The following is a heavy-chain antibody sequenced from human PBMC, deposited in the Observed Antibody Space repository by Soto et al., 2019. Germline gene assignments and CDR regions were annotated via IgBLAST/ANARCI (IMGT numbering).Heavy chain of an antibody. V-gene: IGHV3-23*01. CDR1: GFTFSSYA. CDR2: ISVSGANK. CDR3: ADGGEWSFNFVY. Sequence: GGSLRLSCAASGFTFSSYAMSWVRQAPGKGLEWVSGISVSGANKYYADAVKGRFAISRDNSKNTLYLQMNNLRAEDTAVYYCADGGEWSFNFVYWGQGTQVTVSS. D-gene: IGHD3-3*01. J-gene: IGHJ4*02.